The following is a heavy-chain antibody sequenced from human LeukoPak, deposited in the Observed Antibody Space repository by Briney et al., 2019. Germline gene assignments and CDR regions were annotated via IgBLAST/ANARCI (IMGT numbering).Heavy chain of an antibody. CDR3: VRALLGTSDY. CDR1: GFTFSTYS. J-gene: IGHJ4*02. CDR2: ISGSSSTI. V-gene: IGHV3-48*01. Sequence: TGGSLRLSCAASGFTFSTYSMNWVRQAPGKGLEWVSYISGSSSTIYYADSVKGRFTISRDNAKNSLYLQMNSLRVDDTAVYYCVRALLGTSDYWGQGTLVTVSS. D-gene: IGHD7-27*01.